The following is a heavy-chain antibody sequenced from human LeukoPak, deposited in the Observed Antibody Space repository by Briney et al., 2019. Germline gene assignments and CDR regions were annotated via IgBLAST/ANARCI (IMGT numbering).Heavy chain of an antibody. V-gene: IGHV1-18*01. CDR3: ARDWYGVTTDY. Sequence: ASVKVSCEASGYTLTSYGINWMRQAPGQGLEWMGWISTQSGNTNYAQKLQGRVTMTTDTSTSTAYMELRSLRSDDTAVYYCARDWYGVTTDYWGQGTLVTVSS. CDR2: ISTQSGNT. D-gene: IGHD4-11*01. CDR1: GYTLTSYG. J-gene: IGHJ4*02.